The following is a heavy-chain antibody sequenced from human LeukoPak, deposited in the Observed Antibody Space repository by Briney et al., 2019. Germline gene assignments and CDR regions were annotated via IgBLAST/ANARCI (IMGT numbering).Heavy chain of an antibody. CDR2: FYYTGST. Sequence: SETLSLTCTVSGGSISDSSRYYWGWVRQPPGKGLEWIGSFYYTGSTYYNPSLKSRVTISVDTSKSQFSLKLSSVTAADTAVYYCARGIRREWLLVPYNWFDPWGQGTLVTVSS. V-gene: IGHV4-39*01. CDR3: ARGIRREWLLVPYNWFDP. J-gene: IGHJ5*02. CDR1: GGSISDSSRYY. D-gene: IGHD3-3*01.